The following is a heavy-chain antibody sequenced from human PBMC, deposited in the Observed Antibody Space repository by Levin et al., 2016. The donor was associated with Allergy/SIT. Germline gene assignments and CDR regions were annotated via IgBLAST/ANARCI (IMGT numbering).Heavy chain of an antibody. CDR1: GGSFSSYY. CDR3: ARVTLSIVVVPAANLRVNYYYYMDV. CDR2: ISYSGST. D-gene: IGHD2-2*01. Sequence: SETLSLTCAVYGGSFSSYYWSWIRQPPGKGLEWIGYISYSGSTNYNPSLKSRVTISVDTSKNQFSLKLSSVTAADTAVYYCARVTLSIVVVPAANLRVNYYYYMDVWGKGTTVTVSS. V-gene: IGHV4-59*13. J-gene: IGHJ6*03.